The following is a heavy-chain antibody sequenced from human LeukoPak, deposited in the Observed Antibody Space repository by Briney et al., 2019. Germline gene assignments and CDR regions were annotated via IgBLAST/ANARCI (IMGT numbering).Heavy chain of an antibody. D-gene: IGHD6-13*01. CDR3: AREFSSRSFDP. CDR1: GFTSSSYW. Sequence: GGSLRLSCAASGFTSSSYWMHWVRQVSGKGLVWVSRISGDGTSTTYADSVKGRFTISRDNAKNTLYLQMNSLRAEDTAVYYCAREFSSRSFDPWGQGTLVTVSS. J-gene: IGHJ5*02. V-gene: IGHV3-74*01. CDR2: ISGDGTST.